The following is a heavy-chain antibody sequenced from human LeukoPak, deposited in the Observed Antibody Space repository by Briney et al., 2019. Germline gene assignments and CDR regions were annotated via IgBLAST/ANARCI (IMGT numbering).Heavy chain of an antibody. J-gene: IGHJ4*02. CDR3: ARDEAAYSGSPLDY. D-gene: IGHD1-26*01. CDR1: GFTFSSYA. Sequence: GGSLRLSCAASGFTFSSYAMHWVRQAPGRGLEWVAVISYDGSNKYYADSVKGRFTISRDNSKNTLYLQMNSLRAEDTAVYYCARDEAAYSGSPLDYWGQGTLVTVSS. V-gene: IGHV3-30-3*01. CDR2: ISYDGSNK.